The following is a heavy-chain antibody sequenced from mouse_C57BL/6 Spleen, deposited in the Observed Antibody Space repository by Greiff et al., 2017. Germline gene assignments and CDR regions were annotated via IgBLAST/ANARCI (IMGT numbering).Heavy chain of an antibody. Sequence: QVQLQQPGAELVKPGASVKLSCKASGYTFTSYWMHWVKQRPGRGLEWIGRIDPNSGGTKYNEKFKSKATLTVDTPSSTAYMQLSSLTSEDSAVXYCARGITAVVATDWFAYWGQGTLVTVSA. CDR1: GYTFTSYW. V-gene: IGHV1-72*01. D-gene: IGHD1-1*01. J-gene: IGHJ3*01. CDR2: IDPNSGGT. CDR3: ARGITAVVATDWFAY.